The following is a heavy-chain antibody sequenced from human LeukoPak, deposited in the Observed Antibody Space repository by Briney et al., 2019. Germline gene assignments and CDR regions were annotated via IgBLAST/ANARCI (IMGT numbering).Heavy chain of an antibody. CDR3: ARDTLGLGPRRRITLYDSSGYWSY. V-gene: IGHV4-39*07. J-gene: IGHJ4*02. CDR1: GGSISSSSYY. Sequence: SETLSLTCTVSGGSISSSSYYWGWIRQPPGKGLEWIGSIYYSGSTYYNPSLKSRVTISVDTSKNQFSLKLSSVTAADTAVYYCARDTLGLGPRRRITLYDSSGYWSYWGQGTLVTVSS. CDR2: IYYSGST. D-gene: IGHD3-22*01.